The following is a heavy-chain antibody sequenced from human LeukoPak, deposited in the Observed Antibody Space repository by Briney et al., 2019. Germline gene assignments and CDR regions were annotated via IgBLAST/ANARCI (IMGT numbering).Heavy chain of an antibody. Sequence: GGSLRLSCAASGFTFTTYAMSWVRQTPGKGLEWVSSISGSGGSTYYADSVKGRFTISRDNSKNTLYLQMNSLRAEDTAVYYCAKEGKGNSPVDYWGQGTLVTVSS. D-gene: IGHD5-18*01. CDR3: AKEGKGNSPVDY. CDR2: ISGSGGST. V-gene: IGHV3-23*01. CDR1: GFTFTTYA. J-gene: IGHJ4*02.